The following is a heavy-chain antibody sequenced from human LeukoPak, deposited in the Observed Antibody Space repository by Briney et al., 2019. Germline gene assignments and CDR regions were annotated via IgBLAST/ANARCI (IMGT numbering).Heavy chain of an antibody. Sequence: SETLSLTCTVSGGSISSSSYYWGWIRQPPGKGLEWIGNIYYSGSTYYNPSLKSRVTISVDTSKNQFSLKLSSVTAADTAVYYCARLRRPSSSSAYFDYWGQGTLVTVSS. D-gene: IGHD6-6*01. V-gene: IGHV4-39*01. CDR2: IYYSGST. CDR3: ARLRRPSSSSAYFDY. J-gene: IGHJ4*02. CDR1: GGSISSSSYY.